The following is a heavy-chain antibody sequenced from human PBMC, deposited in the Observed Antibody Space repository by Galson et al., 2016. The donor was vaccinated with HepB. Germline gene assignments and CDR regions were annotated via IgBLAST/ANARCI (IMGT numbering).Heavy chain of an antibody. CDR3: AKVGWNPYYYYVMDV. V-gene: IGHV1-24*01. D-gene: IGHD1-1*01. CDR2: FDPEDGET. CDR1: GYTLTELS. Sequence: SVKVSCKVSGYTLTELSMHWVRQAPGKGLEWMGGFDPEDGETIYAQKFQGRVTMTEDTSTDTAYMELSSLRSEDTAVYYCAKVGWNPYYYYVMDVWGQGTTVTVYS. J-gene: IGHJ6*02.